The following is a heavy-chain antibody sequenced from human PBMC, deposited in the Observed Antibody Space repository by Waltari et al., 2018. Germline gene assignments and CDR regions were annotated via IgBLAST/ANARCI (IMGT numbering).Heavy chain of an antibody. CDR3: ASDPSMQHVAAGGY. J-gene: IGHJ4*02. Sequence: EVQVVGSGGGVVQPGGSLRLSCLTAGFSFSSYTMNWVRQAPGKGLEWVSSIIPNSIKTYYLESVRGRFTISRDNARNSLYLQMDSLRVEDSAVYYCASDPSMQHVAAGGYWGQGTLVTVST. CDR2: IIPNSIKT. V-gene: IGHV3-21*01. CDR1: GFSFSSYT. D-gene: IGHD2-8*01.